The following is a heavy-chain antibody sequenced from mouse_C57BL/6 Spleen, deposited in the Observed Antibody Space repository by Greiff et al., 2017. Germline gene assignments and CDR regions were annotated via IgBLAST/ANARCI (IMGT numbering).Heavy chain of an antibody. CDR1: GYSFTGYF. CDR3: ARDGGSLYYAMDY. Sequence: EVKLQESGPELVKPGASVKISCTASGYSFTGYFMNWVQQSPGKSLEWIGRINPYNGDTFSNPKFQGKATLTGDKSSITDPVELLSQTSEDYAVYYYARDGGSLYYAMDYWGQGTSVTVSS. CDR2: INPYNGDT. J-gene: IGHJ4*01. V-gene: IGHV1-37*01.